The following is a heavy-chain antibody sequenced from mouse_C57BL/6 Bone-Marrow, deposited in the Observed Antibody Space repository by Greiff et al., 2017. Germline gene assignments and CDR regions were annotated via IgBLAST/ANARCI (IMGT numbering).Heavy chain of an antibody. CDR1: GYTFTSYW. CDR3: ARGAYDLGYFDV. J-gene: IGHJ1*03. Sequence: QVQLQQPGAELVKPGASVKMSCKASGYTFTSYWITWVKPRPGQGLEWIGDIYPGSGSTNYNEKFKSKATLTVDTSSSPAYMQLSSLTSEASAVYYCARGAYDLGYFDVWGTGTTVTVSS. D-gene: IGHD2-4*01. CDR2: IYPGSGST. V-gene: IGHV1-55*01.